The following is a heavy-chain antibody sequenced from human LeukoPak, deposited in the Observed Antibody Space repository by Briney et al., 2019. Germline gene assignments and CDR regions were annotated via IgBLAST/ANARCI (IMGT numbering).Heavy chain of an antibody. V-gene: IGHV3-23*01. CDR3: AKSRHPLAAPGSVSEY. D-gene: IGHD6-13*01. CDR2: ISGSGGST. CDR1: GFTFSSYE. J-gene: IGHJ4*02. Sequence: AGGSLRLSCAASGFTFSSYEMSWVRQAPGKGLEWVSAISGSGGSTYYADSVKGRFTISRDNSKNTLYLQMNSLRAEDTAVYYCAKSRHPLAAPGSVSEYWGQGTLVTVSS.